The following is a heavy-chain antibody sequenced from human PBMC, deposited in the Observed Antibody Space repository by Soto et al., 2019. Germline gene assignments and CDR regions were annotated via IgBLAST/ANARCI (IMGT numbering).Heavy chain of an antibody. CDR3: TTGIYYDILTGYHNVAY. D-gene: IGHD3-9*01. J-gene: IGHJ4*02. Sequence: GGSLRLSCVASGFNLSHPWMTWVRQAAGKXLEWVGRIKSKTDGGTADYAAPVKGRATISRDDSKNTVYLQMNSLKTEDTAVYYCTTGIYYDILTGYHNVAYWGQGALVTVSS. CDR1: GFNLSHPW. CDR2: IKSKTDGGTA. V-gene: IGHV3-15*01.